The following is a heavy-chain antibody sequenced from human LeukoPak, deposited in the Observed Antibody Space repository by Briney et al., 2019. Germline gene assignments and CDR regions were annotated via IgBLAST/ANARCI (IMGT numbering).Heavy chain of an antibody. CDR1: GYTFTSYG. V-gene: IGHV1-18*01. CDR2: ISAYNGNT. D-gene: IGHD3-22*01. J-gene: IGHJ4*02. CDR3: ARGKITMIVDGSFDY. Sequence: ASVKVSRKASGYTFTSYGTSWVRQAPGQGLEWMGWISAYNGNTNYAQKLQGRVTMTTDTSTSTAYMELRSLRSDDTAVYYCARGKITMIVDGSFDYWGQGTLVTVSS.